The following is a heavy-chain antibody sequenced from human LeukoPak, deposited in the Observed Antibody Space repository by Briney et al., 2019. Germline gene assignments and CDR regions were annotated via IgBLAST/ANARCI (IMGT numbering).Heavy chain of an antibody. CDR3: ARDSTGYGYEEWY. V-gene: IGHV3-7*01. CDR1: GFTFSSFW. D-gene: IGHD5-18*01. CDR2: IKQDGSEK. Sequence: GGSLRLSCAASGFTFSSFWMSWVRQAPGKGLEWVANIKQDGSEKYYVDSVKGRFTISRDNAKNSLYLQMNSLRAEDTALYYCARDSTGYGYEEWYWGQGTLVTVSS. J-gene: IGHJ4*02.